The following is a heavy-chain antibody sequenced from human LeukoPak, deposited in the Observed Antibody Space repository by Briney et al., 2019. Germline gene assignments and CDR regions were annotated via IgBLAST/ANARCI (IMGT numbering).Heavy chain of an antibody. CDR1: GINYD. CDR3: AKGPRGIYYYYGFDV. V-gene: IGHV3-23*01. J-gene: IGHJ6*02. CDR2: ISGSGGGT. D-gene: IGHD3-3*02. Sequence: GGSLRLSCAGSGINYDMSWVRQAPGKGLEWVSSISGSGGGTYYADSVKGRFTISRDNSKNTLYLEMNSLRAEDTAVYYCAKGPRGIYYYYGFDVWGQGTTVTVSS.